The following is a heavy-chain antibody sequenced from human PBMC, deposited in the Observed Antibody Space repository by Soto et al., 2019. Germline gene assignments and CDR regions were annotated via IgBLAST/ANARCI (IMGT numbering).Heavy chain of an antibody. J-gene: IGHJ6*02. V-gene: IGHV1-69*13. Sequence: SVKVSCKASGGTFSSYAISWVRQAPGQGLEWMGGIIPIFGTANYAQKFQGRVTITADESTSTAYMELSSLRSEDTAVYYCARVLAGRFLEWSDYYYYGMDVWGQGTTLTVSS. CDR3: ARVLAGRFLEWSDYYYYGMDV. D-gene: IGHD3-3*01. CDR1: GGTFSSYA. CDR2: IIPIFGTA.